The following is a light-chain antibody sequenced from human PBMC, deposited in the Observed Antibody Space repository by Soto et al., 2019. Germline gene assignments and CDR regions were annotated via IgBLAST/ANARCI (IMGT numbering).Light chain of an antibody. J-gene: IGKJ1*01. Sequence: DIQMTQSPSTLSASVGDRVTITCRASQSIRSLLAWYQQKPGKAPNLLIYDASSLKSGVPSRFSGSGSGTEFTLTISSLQPDDFTTYYCQQYDGYPWTFGPGTKVDNK. V-gene: IGKV1-5*01. CDR2: DAS. CDR3: QQYDGYPWT. CDR1: QSIRSL.